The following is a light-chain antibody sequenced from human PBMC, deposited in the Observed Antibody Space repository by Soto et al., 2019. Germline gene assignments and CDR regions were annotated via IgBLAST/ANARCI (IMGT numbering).Light chain of an antibody. J-gene: IGKJ1*01. CDR3: QQFGPSPT. V-gene: IGKV3-20*01. CDR2: GPS. Sequence: VLTQSPATLSLSPGERATLSCRASLNVNSYLAWYQQKPGQAPRLLVYGPSTRATGIPDRFSGSGSGTEFTLTISRLDPEDFAVYFCQQFGPSPTFGQGTKVEMK. CDR1: LNVNSY.